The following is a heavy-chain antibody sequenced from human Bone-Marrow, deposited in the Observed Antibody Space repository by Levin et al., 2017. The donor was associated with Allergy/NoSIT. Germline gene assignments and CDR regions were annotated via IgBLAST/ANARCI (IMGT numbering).Heavy chain of an antibody. J-gene: IGHJ4*02. CDR3: ARDSPVISDIVVVPAFDY. CDR2: ISSSSSYI. CDR1: GFTFSSYS. V-gene: IGHV3-21*01. Sequence: PGGSLRLSCAASGFTFSSYSMNWVRQAPGKGLEWVSSISSSSSYIYYADSVKGRFTISRDNAKNSLYLQMNSLRAEDTAVYYCARDSPVISDIVVVPAFDYWGQGTLVTVSS. D-gene: IGHD2-2*01.